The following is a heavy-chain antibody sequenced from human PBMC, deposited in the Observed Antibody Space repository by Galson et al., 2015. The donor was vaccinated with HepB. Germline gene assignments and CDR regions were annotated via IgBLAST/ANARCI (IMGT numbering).Heavy chain of an antibody. V-gene: IGHV3-48*01. Sequence: SLRLSCAASGFTFSSYSMNWVRQAPGKGLEWVSYISSSSSTIHYADSVKGRFTISRDNAKNSLYLQMNSLRAEDTAVYYCARVNYYDSSRHGAGDYWGQGTLVTVSS. D-gene: IGHD3-22*01. CDR3: ARVNYYDSSRHGAGDY. CDR1: GFTFSSYS. CDR2: ISSSSSTI. J-gene: IGHJ4*02.